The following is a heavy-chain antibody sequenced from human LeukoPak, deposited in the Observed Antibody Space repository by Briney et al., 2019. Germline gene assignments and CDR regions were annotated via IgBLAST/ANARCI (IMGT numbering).Heavy chain of an antibody. J-gene: IGHJ4*02. V-gene: IGHV1-69*13. CDR1: GGTFNNYA. D-gene: IGHD1-26*01. Sequence: SVKVSCKASGGTFNNYAINWVRQAPGQGLEWMGGIFPLFETTNYAQGFKGRVTITADDSTSTAYMELNSLRTEDTAAYYCARGRESHGHYFHFWGQGTLVTVSS. CDR3: ARGRESHGHYFHF. CDR2: IFPLFETT.